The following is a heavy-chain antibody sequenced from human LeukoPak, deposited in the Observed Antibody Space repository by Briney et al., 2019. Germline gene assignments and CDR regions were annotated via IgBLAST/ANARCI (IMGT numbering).Heavy chain of an antibody. CDR2: INHSGST. V-gene: IGHV4-34*01. CDR3: ARAQPSYCSGGSCYVYYYYYMDV. CDR1: GGSFSGYY. J-gene: IGHJ6*03. D-gene: IGHD2-15*01. Sequence: SETLSLTCAVYGGSFSGYYWSWIRQPPGKGLERIGEINHSGSTNYNPSLKSRVTISVDTSKNQFSLKLSSVTAADTAVYYFARAQPSYCSGGSCYVYYYYYMDVWGKGTTVTVSS.